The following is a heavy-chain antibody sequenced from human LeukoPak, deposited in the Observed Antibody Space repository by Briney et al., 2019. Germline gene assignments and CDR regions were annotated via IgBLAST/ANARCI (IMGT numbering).Heavy chain of an antibody. D-gene: IGHD2-2*01. CDR3: AGGEYCTSTSCYLLDSGNWFDP. CDR1: GFTFSSYR. Sequence: PGGSLRLSCAASGFTFSSYRMSWVRQAPGKGLEWVANINQDGSEKYYVDSLKGRFTISRDNAKNSLYLQMNSLRAEDTAVYYCAGGEYCTSTSCYLLDSGNWFDPWGQGTLVTVSS. J-gene: IGHJ5*02. V-gene: IGHV3-7*01. CDR2: INQDGSEK.